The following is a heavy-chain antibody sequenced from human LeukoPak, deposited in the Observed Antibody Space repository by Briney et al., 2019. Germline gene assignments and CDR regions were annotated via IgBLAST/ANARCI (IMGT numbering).Heavy chain of an antibody. CDR1: GFTFSSYG. J-gene: IGHJ4*02. CDR2: ITGSGDNT. V-gene: IGHV3-23*01. CDR3: AKRGTRSSGSCIDY. D-gene: IGHD2-15*01. Sequence: PGGSLRLSCAASGFTFSSYGMTWVRQAPGKGLGWVSAITGSGDNTHYADSVKGRFSISRDNSKNTLYLQMNSLRAEDTAVYYCAKRGTRSSGSCIDYWGQGTLVTVSS.